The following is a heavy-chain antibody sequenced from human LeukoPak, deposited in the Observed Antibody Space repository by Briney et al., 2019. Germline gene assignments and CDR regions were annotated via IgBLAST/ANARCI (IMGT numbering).Heavy chain of an antibody. V-gene: IGHV4-31*03. J-gene: IGHJ5*02. CDR3: ARLDYGDYWFDP. D-gene: IGHD4-17*01. Sequence: SETLSLTCTVSGGSISSGGYYWSWIRQHPGKGLEWIGYIYYSGSTYYNPSLKSRVTISVDTSKNQFSLKLSSVTAADTAVYYCARLDYGDYWFDPWGQGTLVTVSS. CDR2: IYYSGST. CDR1: GGSISSGGYY.